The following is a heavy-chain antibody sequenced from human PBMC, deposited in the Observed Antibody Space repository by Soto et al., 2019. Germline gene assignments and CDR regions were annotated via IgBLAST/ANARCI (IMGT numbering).Heavy chain of an antibody. CDR3: ARGRLLWFGELLAHNWFDT. J-gene: IGHJ5*02. CDR2: INHSGST. CDR1: GGSFSGYY. Sequence: PSETLSLTCAVYGGSFSGYYWSWIRQPPGKGLEWIGEINHSGSTNYNPSLKSRVTISVDTSKNQFSLKLSSVTAADTAVYYCARGRLLWFGELLAHNWFDTWGQGNLVTVSS. V-gene: IGHV4-34*01. D-gene: IGHD3-10*01.